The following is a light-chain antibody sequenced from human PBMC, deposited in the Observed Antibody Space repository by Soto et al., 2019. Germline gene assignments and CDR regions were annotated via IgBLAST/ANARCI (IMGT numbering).Light chain of an antibody. CDR2: AAS. CDR3: QDYGTSWT. Sequence: VLTQSPATLSVSPGERAILSCRASQSLSNLAWYQQKPGQAPRLLIYAASSRATGIPDRFSGSGSGTDFTLTINRLEPEDFAVYYCQDYGTSWTFGQGTKVDIK. CDR1: QSLSN. J-gene: IGKJ1*01. V-gene: IGKV3-20*01.